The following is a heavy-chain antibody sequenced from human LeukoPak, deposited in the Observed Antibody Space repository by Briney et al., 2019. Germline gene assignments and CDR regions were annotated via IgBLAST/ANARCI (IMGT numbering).Heavy chain of an antibody. Sequence: NPSQTLSLTCTVSGGSISSGGYYWSWIRQHPGKGLEWIGYIYYSGSTYYNPSLKSRVTISVDTSKNQFSLKLSSVTAADTAVYYCAKPTVIGMALFDCWGRGILVTVSS. V-gene: IGHV4-31*03. CDR1: GGSISSGGYY. CDR3: AKPTVIGMALFDC. J-gene: IGHJ4*02. D-gene: IGHD3-10*01. CDR2: IYYSGST.